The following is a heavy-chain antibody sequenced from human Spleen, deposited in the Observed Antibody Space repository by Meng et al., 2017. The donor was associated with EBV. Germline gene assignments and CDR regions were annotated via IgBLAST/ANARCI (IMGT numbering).Heavy chain of an antibody. Sequence: DGHRWGSWGGLGKPGGSLRLSCAASGFTFSSYSINWVRQAPGKGLEWVSSISSSSTYIYYADSVKGRFTISRDNAKNSLYLQINSLRAEDTALYYCALVDTAMSPGGYWGQGTLVTVSS. CDR2: ISSSSTYI. J-gene: IGHJ4*02. CDR3: ALVDTAMSPGGY. V-gene: IGHV3-21*01. D-gene: IGHD5-18*01. CDR1: GFTFSSYS.